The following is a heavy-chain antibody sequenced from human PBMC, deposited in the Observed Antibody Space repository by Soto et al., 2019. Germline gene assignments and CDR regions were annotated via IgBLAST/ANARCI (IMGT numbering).Heavy chain of an antibody. Sequence: QVQLLQSGAEVKKPGASVKVSCKASGYTFTNYGITWVRQAPGQGLAWMGWISAYNGNTHYTQRLRGRVNMTTDTSRSPGYMELRGLRSDDTAVYYCARVRQLVVYFYYYMDGGGKGTTVTVSS. CDR3: ARVRQLVVYFYYYMDG. J-gene: IGHJ6*03. D-gene: IGHD6-6*01. CDR2: ISAYNGNT. V-gene: IGHV1-18*01. CDR1: GYTFTNYG.